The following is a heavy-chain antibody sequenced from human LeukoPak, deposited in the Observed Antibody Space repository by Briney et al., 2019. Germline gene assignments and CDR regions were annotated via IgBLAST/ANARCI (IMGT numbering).Heavy chain of an antibody. CDR2: IYPGDSDT. Sequence: GGSLKISCKGSGYRFTSYWIGWARQLPGKGLEGMGIIYPGDSDTKYSPSFQGQVTISADKSSSTAYLQWSSLKPSDTAMYYCARFRPMGPTSYWGHGTLVTVSS. D-gene: IGHD2-2*01. CDR3: ARFRPMGPTSY. J-gene: IGHJ4*01. V-gene: IGHV5-51*01. CDR1: GYRFTSYW.